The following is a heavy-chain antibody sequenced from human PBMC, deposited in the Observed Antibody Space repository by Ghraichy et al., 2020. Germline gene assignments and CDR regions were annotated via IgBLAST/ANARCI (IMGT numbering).Heavy chain of an antibody. D-gene: IGHD6-19*01. V-gene: IGHV4-39*01. CDR2: IYYSGST. CDR3: ARLHIAEAGPFDP. Sequence: SETLSLTCTVSGGSVSSGSYYWAWIRQPPGKGLEWIGSIYYSGSTYYNPSLKNGVTISVDTSKKQFSLKLSSVTAADTAMYYCARLHIAEAGPFDPWGQGTLVTVSS. J-gene: IGHJ5*02. CDR1: GGSVSSGSYY.